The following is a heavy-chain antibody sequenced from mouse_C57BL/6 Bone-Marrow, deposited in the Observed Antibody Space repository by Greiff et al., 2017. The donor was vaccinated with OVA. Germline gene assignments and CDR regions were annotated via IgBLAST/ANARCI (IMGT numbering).Heavy chain of an antibody. CDR3: ANPAWFAY. V-gene: IGHV1-82*01. Sequence: VKLQESGPELVKPGASVKISCKASGYAFSSSWMNWVKQRPGKGLEWIGRIYPGDGDTNYNGKFKGKATLTADKSSSTAYMQLSSLTSEDSAVYFCANPAWFAYWGQGTLVTVSA. CDR1: GYAFSSSW. CDR2: IYPGDGDT. J-gene: IGHJ3*01.